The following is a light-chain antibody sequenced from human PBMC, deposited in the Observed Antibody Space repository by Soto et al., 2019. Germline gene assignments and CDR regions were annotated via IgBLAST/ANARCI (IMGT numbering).Light chain of an antibody. CDR1: NNDIGGYTY. CDR3: SSYSRSINYV. CDR2: EVN. V-gene: IGLV2-8*01. Sequence: QSALTQPPSASGSPGQSVTISCTGTNNDIGGYTYVSWYQQLPGKAPKLMIYEVNKRPSGIPDRFSVSKSGNTASLTFSVLQTEDEGEYFCSSYSRSINYVFGTGTKLTVL. J-gene: IGLJ1*01.